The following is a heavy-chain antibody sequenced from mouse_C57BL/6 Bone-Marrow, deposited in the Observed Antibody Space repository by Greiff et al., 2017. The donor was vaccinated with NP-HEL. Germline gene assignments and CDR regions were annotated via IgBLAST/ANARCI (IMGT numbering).Heavy chain of an antibody. V-gene: IGHV1-54*01. CDR2: INPGSGGT. CDR3: ARPGLGRGWFDY. CDR1: GYAFTNYL. J-gene: IGHJ2*01. D-gene: IGHD4-1*01. Sequence: QVHVKQSGAELVRPGTSVKVSCKASGYAFTNYLIEWVKQRPGQGLEWIGVINPGSGGTNYNEKFKGKATLTADKSSSTAYMQLSSLTSEDSAVYFCARPGLGRGWFDYWGQGTTLTVSS.